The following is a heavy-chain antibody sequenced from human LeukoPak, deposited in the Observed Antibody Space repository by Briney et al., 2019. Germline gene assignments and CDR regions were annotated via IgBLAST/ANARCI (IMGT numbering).Heavy chain of an antibody. CDR2: IYHSGST. D-gene: IGHD5-18*01. CDR1: GGSISSSNW. J-gene: IGHJ4*02. Sequence: PSGTLSLTCAVSGGSISSSNWWSWVRQPPGKGLEWIGEIYHSGSTNYNPSLKSRVTISVDKSKNQFSLKLSSATAADTAVYYCARDPGSDTAMVWLYWGQGTLVTVSS. V-gene: IGHV4-4*02. CDR3: ARDPGSDTAMVWLY.